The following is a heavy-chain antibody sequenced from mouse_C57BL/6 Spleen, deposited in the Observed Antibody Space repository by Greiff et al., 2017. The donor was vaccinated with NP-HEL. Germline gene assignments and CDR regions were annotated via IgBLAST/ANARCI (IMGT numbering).Heavy chain of an antibody. CDR1: GYAFSSSW. V-gene: IGHV1-82*01. Sequence: VQLQQSGPELVKPGASVKISCKASGYAFSSSWMNWVKQRPGKGLEWIGRIYPGDGDTNYNGKFKGKATLTADKSSSTAYMQRSSLTSGDSAVYFCAIITTVVEGAYWGQGTLVTVSA. CDR2: IYPGDGDT. J-gene: IGHJ3*01. CDR3: AIITTVVEGAY. D-gene: IGHD1-1*01.